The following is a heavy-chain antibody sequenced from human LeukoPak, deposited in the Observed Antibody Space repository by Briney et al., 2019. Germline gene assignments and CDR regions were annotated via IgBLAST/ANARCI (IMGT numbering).Heavy chain of an antibody. CDR1: GGSISSGGYS. CDR3: ARGVWGSTRRYCSSTSCSNWFDP. Sequence: SQTLSLTCAVSGGSISSGGYSWSWIRQPPGKGLEWIGYIYHSGSTYYNPSLKSRVTISVDRSKNQFSLKLSSMTAADTAVYYCARGVWGSTRRYCSSTSCSNWFDPWGQGTLVTVSS. J-gene: IGHJ5*02. CDR2: IYHSGST. V-gene: IGHV4-30-2*01. D-gene: IGHD2-2*01.